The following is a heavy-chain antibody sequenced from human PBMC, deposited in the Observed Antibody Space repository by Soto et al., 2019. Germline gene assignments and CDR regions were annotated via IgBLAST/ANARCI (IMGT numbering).Heavy chain of an antibody. V-gene: IGHV3-23*01. CDR2: ISGSGGST. J-gene: IGHJ4*02. CDR1: GFTFSSYA. CDR3: AKGSEPYYYDSSGYYFPFDY. Sequence: PGGSLRLSCAASGFTFSSYAMSWVRQAPGKGLEWVSAISGSGGSTYYADSVKGRFTISRDNSKNTLYLQMNSLRAEDTAVYYCAKGSEPYYYDSSGYYFPFDYWGQGTLVTVSS. D-gene: IGHD3-22*01.